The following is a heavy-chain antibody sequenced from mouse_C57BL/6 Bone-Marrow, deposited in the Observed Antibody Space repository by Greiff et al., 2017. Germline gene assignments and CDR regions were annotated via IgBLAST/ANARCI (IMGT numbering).Heavy chain of an antibody. D-gene: IGHD1-1*01. V-gene: IGHV5-17*01. CDR2: ISSGSSTI. CDR3: ARTPITTVVAGYYFDY. J-gene: IGHJ2*01. CDR1: GFTFSDYG. Sequence: EVQGVESGGGLVKPGGSLKLSCAASGFTFSDYGMHWVRQAPEKGLEWVAYISSGSSTIYYADTVKGRFTISRDNAKNTLFLQMTSLRSEDTAMYYCARTPITTVVAGYYFDYWGQGTTLTVSS.